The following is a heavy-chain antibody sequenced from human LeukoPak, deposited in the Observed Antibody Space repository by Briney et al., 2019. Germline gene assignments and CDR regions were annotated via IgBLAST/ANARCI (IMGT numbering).Heavy chain of an antibody. Sequence: SETLSLTCAVYGGSFSGYYWSWIRQPPGKGLEWIGEINHSGSTNYNPSLKSRVTISVDTSKNQFSLKLSSVTAADTAVYYCARGDYGGYDDNWFDPWGQGTLVTVSS. V-gene: IGHV4-34*01. J-gene: IGHJ5*02. CDR3: ARGDYGGYDDNWFDP. D-gene: IGHD4-17*01. CDR1: GGSFSGYY. CDR2: INHSGST.